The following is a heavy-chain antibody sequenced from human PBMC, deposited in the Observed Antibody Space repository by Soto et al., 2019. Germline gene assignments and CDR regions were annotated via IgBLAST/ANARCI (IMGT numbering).Heavy chain of an antibody. Sequence: QVHLVQSGAEVKKPGASVKVSCKASNETLTTYGISWVRQAPGQGLEWMGWVSGYSGHSSSAQEFQDRVIMTTDTATNTAYLELRSLTSDDSPVYFCARDISSSGYYYGMDVLGQGTRVTVSS. J-gene: IGHJ6*02. CDR1: NETLTTYG. CDR3: ARDISSSGYYYGMDV. V-gene: IGHV1-18*01. D-gene: IGHD6-6*01. CDR2: VSGYSGHS.